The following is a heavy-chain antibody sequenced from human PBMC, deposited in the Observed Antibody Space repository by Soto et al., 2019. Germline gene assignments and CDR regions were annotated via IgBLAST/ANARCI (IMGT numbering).Heavy chain of an antibody. CDR1: GDSVSGNSAA. J-gene: IGHJ4*02. CDR2: TYYRSKWYN. V-gene: IGHV6-1*01. D-gene: IGHD3-16*01. CDR3: AREFPYYESGDTYFDY. Sequence: SQTLSLTCAISGDSVSGNSAAWNWIRQSPSRGLEWLGRTYYRSKWYNDYAVSVKSRITVTPDTSKNQFSLHLNSVTPEDTAVYHCAREFPYYESGDTYFDYWGQGALVTVTS.